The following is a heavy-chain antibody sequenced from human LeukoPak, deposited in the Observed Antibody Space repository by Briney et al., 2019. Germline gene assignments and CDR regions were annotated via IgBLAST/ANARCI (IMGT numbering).Heavy chain of an antibody. CDR1: GFTFGSYG. J-gene: IGHJ4*02. CDR2: ISGSGGST. Sequence: GGSLRLSCAASGFTFGSYGMSWVRQAPGKGLEWVSAISGSGGSTYYADSVKGRFTISRDNSKNTLYLQMNSLRAEDTAVYYCAKLMMVGAWITMDYFDYWGQGTLVTVSS. D-gene: IGHD1-26*01. CDR3: AKLMMVGAWITMDYFDY. V-gene: IGHV3-23*01.